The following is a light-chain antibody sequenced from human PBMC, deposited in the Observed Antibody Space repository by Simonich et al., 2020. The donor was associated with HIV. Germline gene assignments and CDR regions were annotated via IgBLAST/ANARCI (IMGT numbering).Light chain of an antibody. V-gene: IGKV3-20*01. CDR1: QSVSGNY. CDR3: QQYGSSPFT. CDR2: VAS. Sequence: EIVLTQSPGTLSLSPGEGATLSCRASQSVSGNYIAWYRKTHGQPPKILILVASSRATGIPDRFSCSGSGTDFTLTITGLAPEDFAMYYCQQYGSSPFTFGPGTKVEIK. J-gene: IGKJ3*01.